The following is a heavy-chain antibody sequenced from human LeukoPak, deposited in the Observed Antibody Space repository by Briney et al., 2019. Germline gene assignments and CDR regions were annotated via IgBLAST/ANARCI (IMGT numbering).Heavy chain of an antibody. CDR3: AKDLWLAVAGTIDY. J-gene: IGHJ4*02. V-gene: IGHV3-23*01. D-gene: IGHD6-19*01. CDR1: GFTFTTYA. Sequence: GGSLRLSCAASGFTFTTYAMSWVRQAPGKGLEGVSVISGSCDSTYYADSVKGRFTISRDISKNTLYLQMKSLRAGDTAVYYCAKDLWLAVAGTIDYWGQGTLVTVSS. CDR2: ISGSCDST.